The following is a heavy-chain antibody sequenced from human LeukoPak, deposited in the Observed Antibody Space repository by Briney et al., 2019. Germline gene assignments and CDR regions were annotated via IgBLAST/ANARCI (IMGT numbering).Heavy chain of an antibody. V-gene: IGHV3-30*02. CDR2: IAHHGNNK. J-gene: IGHJ4*02. Sequence: GGSLRLSCGASGFTFSSSAMHWVRQGPGKGLEWVAYIAHHGNNKYYADSVKGRFTISRDNSKGTLYLQMDSLRADDTAVYYCTKDGSWSCTDWGQGTLVRVSS. D-gene: IGHD2-8*02. CDR3: TKDGSWSCTD. CDR1: GFTFSSSA.